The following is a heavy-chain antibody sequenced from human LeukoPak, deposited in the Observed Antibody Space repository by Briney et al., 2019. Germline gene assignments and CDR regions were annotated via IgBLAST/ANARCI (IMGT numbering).Heavy chain of an antibody. V-gene: IGHV4-34*01. J-gene: IGHJ4*02. CDR3: ARQDYGEVN. D-gene: IGHD4/OR15-4a*01. Sequence: RSSETLSLTCAVYGGSFSSYYWSWIRQPPGKGLEWIGEINHSGRTNYNPSLKRRVTISVDTSKNQFSLKLTSVIAADTAVYYCARQDYGEVNWGQGTLVTVSS. CDR1: GGSFSSYY. CDR2: INHSGRT.